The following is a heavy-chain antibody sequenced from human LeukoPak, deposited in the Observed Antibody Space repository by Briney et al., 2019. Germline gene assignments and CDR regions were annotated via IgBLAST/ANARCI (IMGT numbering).Heavy chain of an antibody. CDR1: GGTFSSYA. D-gene: IGHD6-13*01. V-gene: IGHV1-69*13. Sequence: ASVKVSCKASGGTFSSYAISWVRQAPGQGLEWMGGIIPIFGTANYAQKFQGRVTITADESTSTAYMELSSLRSEDTAVYYCARKAAAGGTEFDYWGQGTLVTVSS. CDR3: ARKAAAGGTEFDY. J-gene: IGHJ4*02. CDR2: IIPIFGTA.